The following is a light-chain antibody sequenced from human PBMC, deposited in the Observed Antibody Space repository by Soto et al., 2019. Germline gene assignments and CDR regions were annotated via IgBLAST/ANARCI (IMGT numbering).Light chain of an antibody. CDR1: QSVSSSY. Sequence: EIVLTQSPGTLSLSPGERATLSCRASQSVSSSYLAWYQQKPGQAPRLLIYRASNRATDIPDRISGSGSGTDFTLTINRLEPEDFAVYYCQQYDSSPVMYTFGQGTKLEI. CDR2: RAS. CDR3: QQYDSSPVMYT. J-gene: IGKJ2*01. V-gene: IGKV3-20*01.